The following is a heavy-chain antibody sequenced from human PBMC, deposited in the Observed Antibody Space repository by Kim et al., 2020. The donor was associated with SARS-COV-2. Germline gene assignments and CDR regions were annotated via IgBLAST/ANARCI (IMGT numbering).Heavy chain of an antibody. Sequence: GGSLRLSCAASGFDFSTYSMNWVRQAPGKGLEWVSSIGSSTTNYADSVKGRFTISRDNVKNSLHLQMNSLRDEDTAVYYCARGRGGYCANGVCYFDDWGQGTLVIVSS. CDR3: ARGRGGYCANGVCYFDD. J-gene: IGHJ4*02. CDR2: IGSSTT. D-gene: IGHD2-8*01. CDR1: GFDFSTYS. V-gene: IGHV3-48*02.